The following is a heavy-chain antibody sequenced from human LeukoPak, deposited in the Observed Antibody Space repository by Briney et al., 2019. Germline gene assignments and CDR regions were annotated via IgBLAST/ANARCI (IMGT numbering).Heavy chain of an antibody. D-gene: IGHD2/OR15-2a*01. CDR1: GFTFSSYW. V-gene: IGHV3-7*01. CDR3: AGGTTYITDY. Sequence: PGGTLRLSCAASGFTFSSYWMNWVRQAPGKGLEWVANIKQDGSEKNYVDSVKGRFTISRDNAKSSLFLQMNSLRAEDTAVYYCAGGTTYITDYWGQGTLVTGSS. J-gene: IGHJ4*02. CDR2: IKQDGSEK.